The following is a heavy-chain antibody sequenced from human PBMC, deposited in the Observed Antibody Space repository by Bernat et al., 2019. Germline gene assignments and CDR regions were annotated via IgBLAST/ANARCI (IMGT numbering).Heavy chain of an antibody. CDR1: GGTFSSYT. CDR3: ARGGRDSSGWYSDY. J-gene: IGHJ4*02. V-gene: IGHV1-69*02. D-gene: IGHD6-19*01. Sequence: QVQLVQSGAEVKKPGSSVKVSCKASGGTFSSYTISWVRQAPGQGLELMGRIIPILGIANYAQKFQGRVTITADKSTSTAYMELSSLRSEDTAVYYCARGGRDSSGWYSDYWGQGTLVTVSS. CDR2: IIPILGIA.